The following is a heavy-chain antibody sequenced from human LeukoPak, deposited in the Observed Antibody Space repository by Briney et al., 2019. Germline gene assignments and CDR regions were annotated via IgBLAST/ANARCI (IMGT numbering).Heavy chain of an antibody. CDR1: WVSISFYF. V-gene: IGHV4-59*08. J-gene: IGHJ5*02. CDR3: ARHMDEYGSGSYYTQIWFEP. CDR2: IYQSGST. D-gene: IGHD3-10*01. Sequence: PSETLSLTYSVWWVSISFYFWIWLRPPPGKGGECSGYIYQSGSTDYNPSLKSRVTISVDTSKNQFSLMLISVTAADAALYYFARHMDEYGSGSYYTQIWFEPWGQETLVTVSS.